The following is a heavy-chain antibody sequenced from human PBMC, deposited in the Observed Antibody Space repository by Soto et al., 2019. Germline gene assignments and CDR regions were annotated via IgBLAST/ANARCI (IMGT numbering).Heavy chain of an antibody. V-gene: IGHV4-34*01. CDR3: ARKSEGIYDSSGYLLDY. CDR2: INHSGST. J-gene: IGHJ4*02. D-gene: IGHD3-22*01. Sequence: SETLSLTCAVYGGSFSGYYWSWIRQPPGKGLEWIGEINHSGSTNYNPSLKSRVTISVDTSKNQFSLKLSSVTAADTAVYCCARKSEGIYDSSGYLLDYWGQGTLVTVSS. CDR1: GGSFSGYY.